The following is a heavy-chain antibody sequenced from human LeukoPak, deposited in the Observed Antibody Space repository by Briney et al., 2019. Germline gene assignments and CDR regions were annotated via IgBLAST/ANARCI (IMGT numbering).Heavy chain of an antibody. Sequence: ASVMVSCTASGYTFTGYDMHWVRQAPGQGLEWRGWINPNSGGTNHAKKFPGRVTMTTDPSITTAPLNLSRVGSGDTAAHYCARAPDFWSGYYTVRAFDIWGQGTMVTVSS. CDR3: ARAPDFWSGYYTVRAFDI. J-gene: IGHJ3*02. D-gene: IGHD3-3*01. V-gene: IGHV1-2*02. CDR1: GYTFTGYD. CDR2: INPNSGGT.